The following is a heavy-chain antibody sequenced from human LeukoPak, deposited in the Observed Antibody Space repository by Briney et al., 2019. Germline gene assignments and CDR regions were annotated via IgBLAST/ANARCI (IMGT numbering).Heavy chain of an antibody. CDR3: ARGSHVVAATPLGY. CDR2: MNPNSGNT. Sequence: GASVKVSCKASGYTFTSYDINWVRQATGQGLEWMGWMNPNSGNTGYAQKFQGRVTMTRNTSISTAYMELSSLRSEDTAVYYCARGSHVVAATPLGYWGQGTLVTVSS. V-gene: IGHV1-8*01. CDR1: GYTFTSYD. D-gene: IGHD2-15*01. J-gene: IGHJ4*02.